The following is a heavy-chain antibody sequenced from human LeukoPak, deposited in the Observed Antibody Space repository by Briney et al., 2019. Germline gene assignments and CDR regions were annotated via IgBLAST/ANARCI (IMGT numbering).Heavy chain of an antibody. J-gene: IGHJ6*03. D-gene: IGHD3-10*01. V-gene: IGHV1-18*01. Sequence: ASVKVSCKASGYTFTSYGISWVRQAPGQGLEWMGWISPYNGNTNYAQKLQGRVTMTTDTSTSTAYMELRSLRSDDTAVYYCARVEEGYGSGRRENYYYYYMDVWGKGTTVTISS. CDR3: ARVEEGYGSGRRENYYYYYMDV. CDR2: ISPYNGNT. CDR1: GYTFTSYG.